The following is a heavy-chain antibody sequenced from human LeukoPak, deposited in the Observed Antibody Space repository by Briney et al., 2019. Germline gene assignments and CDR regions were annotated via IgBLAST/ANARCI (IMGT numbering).Heavy chain of an antibody. CDR3: ARVTGYIVEDYFDY. V-gene: IGHV4-59*01. D-gene: IGHD3-22*01. J-gene: IGHJ4*02. Sequence: PSETLSLTCAVYGGSFSGYYGSWIRQPPGKGLEWIGYIYYSGSTNYNPSLKSRVTISVDTSKNQFSLRLSSVTAADTAVYYCARVTGYIVEDYFDYWGQGTLVTVSS. CDR1: GGSFSGYY. CDR2: IYYSGST.